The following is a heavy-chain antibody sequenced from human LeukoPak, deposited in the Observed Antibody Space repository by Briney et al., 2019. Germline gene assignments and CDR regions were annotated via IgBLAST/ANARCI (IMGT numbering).Heavy chain of an antibody. CDR1: GGSLSSYY. V-gene: IGHV4-38-2*02. D-gene: IGHD6-13*01. CDR2: IYHSGST. CDR3: ARAFYSSSWYHKEDFFDY. J-gene: IGHJ4*02. Sequence: PSETLSLTCTVSGGSLSSYYWGWIRQPPGEGLEWIGSIYHSGSTYYKPSLQSRVTISVDTSKNQFSLKLSSVTAADTAVYYCARAFYSSSWYHKEDFFDYWGQGTPVTVSS.